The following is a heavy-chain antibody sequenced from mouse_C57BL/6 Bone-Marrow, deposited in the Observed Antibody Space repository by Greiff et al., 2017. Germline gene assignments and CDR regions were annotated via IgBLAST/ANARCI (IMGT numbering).Heavy chain of an antibody. Sequence: QVQLQQSGAELMKPGASVKLSCKATGYTFTGYWIEWVKQRPGHGLEWIGEILPGSGSTNYNEKFKGKATLTADTSSNTAYMQLRSLPTEDSAIYYCARFPIFLYDGYLDYWGQGTTLTVSS. CDR3: ARFPIFLYDGYLDY. CDR1: GYTFTGYW. J-gene: IGHJ2*01. D-gene: IGHD2-3*01. CDR2: ILPGSGST. V-gene: IGHV1-9*01.